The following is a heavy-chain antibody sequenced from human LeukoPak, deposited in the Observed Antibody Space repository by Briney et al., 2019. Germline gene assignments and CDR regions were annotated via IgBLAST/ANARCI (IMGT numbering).Heavy chain of an antibody. V-gene: IGHV4-39*01. CDR2: IYYSGNT. D-gene: IGHD2/OR15-2a*01. J-gene: IGHJ4*02. Sequence: SETLSLTCSVSGGSISSPNHDWAWIRQPPGQGLEWIGSIYYSGNTYYTPSLKSRVTISVDTSKNQFSLKLSSVTAADTAVYYCARSSTILGHFDYWGQGTLVTVSS. CDR1: GGSISSPNHD. CDR3: ARSSTILGHFDY.